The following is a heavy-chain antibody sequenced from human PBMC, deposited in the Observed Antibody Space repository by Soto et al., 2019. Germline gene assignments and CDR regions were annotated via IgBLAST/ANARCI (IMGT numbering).Heavy chain of an antibody. J-gene: IGHJ6*02. Sequence: PSETLSLTCTVSGGSISSSSYYWGWIRQPPGKGLEWIGSIYYSGSTYYNPSLKSRVTISVDTSKNQFSLKLSSVTAADTAVYYCARGFDWLLYYYYYGMDVWGQGTTVTVSS. D-gene: IGHD3-9*01. CDR3: ARGFDWLLYYYYYGMDV. CDR2: IYYSGST. V-gene: IGHV4-39*01. CDR1: GGSISSSSYY.